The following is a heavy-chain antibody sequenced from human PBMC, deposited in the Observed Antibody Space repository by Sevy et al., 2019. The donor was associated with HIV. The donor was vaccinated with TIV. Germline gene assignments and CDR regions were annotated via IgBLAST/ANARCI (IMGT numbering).Heavy chain of an antibody. V-gene: IGHV1-69*13. D-gene: IGHD2-2*01. CDR3: AIPYCSSTSCPSYGMDV. J-gene: IGHJ6*02. CDR1: GGTFSRYA. Sequence: ASVKVSCKASGGTFSRYAISWVRQAPGQGLEWMGGIIPIFGTANYAQMFQGRVTITADESTSTAYKELSSLRSEDTAVYYCAIPYCSSTSCPSYGMDVWGQGTTVTVSS. CDR2: IIPIFGTA.